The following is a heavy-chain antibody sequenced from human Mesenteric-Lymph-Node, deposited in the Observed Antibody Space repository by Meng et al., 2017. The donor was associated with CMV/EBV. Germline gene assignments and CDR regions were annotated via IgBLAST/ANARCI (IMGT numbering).Heavy chain of an antibody. V-gene: IGHV3-23*01. CDR2: ISGSGGST. CDR3: ARLPRRGTIFGVVMTRLGY. D-gene: IGHD3-3*01. CDR1: RFTFSSYW. J-gene: IGHJ4*02. Sequence: GGSLRLSCAASRFTFSSYWMHWVRQAPGKGLEWVSAISGSGGSTFYTDSVKGRFTISRDNSKNTLYLQMNSLRAEDTAVYYCARLPRRGTIFGVVMTRLGYWGQGTLVTVSS.